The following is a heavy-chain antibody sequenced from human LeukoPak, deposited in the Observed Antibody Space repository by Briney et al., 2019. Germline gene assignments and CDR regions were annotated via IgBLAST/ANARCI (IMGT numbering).Heavy chain of an antibody. CDR2: IYYSGST. CDR1: GGSISSSSYY. CDR3: ARLLRGSGSYHFDY. D-gene: IGHD3-10*01. J-gene: IGHJ4*02. Sequence: SETLSLTCTVSGGSISSSSYYWGWIRQPPGKGLEWIGSIYYSGSTYYNPSLKSRVTISVDTSKNQFSLKLSSVTAADTAVYYCARLLRGSGSYHFDYWGQGTLVTVSS. V-gene: IGHV4-39*01.